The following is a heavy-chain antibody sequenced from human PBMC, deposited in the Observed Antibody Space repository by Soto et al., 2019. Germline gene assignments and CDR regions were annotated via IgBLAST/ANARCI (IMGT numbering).Heavy chain of an antibody. V-gene: IGHV1-18*01. CDR2: ISTYNGDA. CDR1: GYTFSRSG. Sequence: QVQLVQSGAEVRKPGASVKVSCKTSGYTFSRSGISWVRQAPGQGLEWMGWISTYNGDANYAQKLQGRVTMTTDTSTSTAFMELGSLTSDDTAGYYCARSGSVPYSYYGLDVWGQGTTVTVSS. J-gene: IGHJ6*02. CDR3: ARSGSVPYSYYGLDV. D-gene: IGHD1-26*01.